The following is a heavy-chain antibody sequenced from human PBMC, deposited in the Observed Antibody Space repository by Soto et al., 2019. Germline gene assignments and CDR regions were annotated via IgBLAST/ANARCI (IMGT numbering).Heavy chain of an antibody. J-gene: IGHJ4*02. CDR3: ASNSYGYTLYDY. CDR1: GGSISSGDYY. Sequence: QVQLQESGPGLVKPSQTLSLTCTVSGGSISSGDYYWSWIRQPPGKGLEWIGYIYYSGSTYYNPSLKSRVTTSVDTATNQFSLKLSSVTAADTAVYYCASNSYGYTLYDYWGQGTLVTVSS. V-gene: IGHV4-30-4*01. CDR2: IYYSGST. D-gene: IGHD5-18*01.